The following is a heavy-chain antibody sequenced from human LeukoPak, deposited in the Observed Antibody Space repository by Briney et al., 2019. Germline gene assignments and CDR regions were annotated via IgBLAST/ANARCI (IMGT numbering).Heavy chain of an antibody. D-gene: IGHD1-26*01. J-gene: IGHJ4*02. Sequence: ESGPTLVNPTQTLTLTCTFSGFSLSTSRMCVSWIRPPPGKALEWLARLDWDDDKYYSTSLKTRLTISKDTSKNQVVLTMTNMDPVDTATYYCARMRSGIYYKYYFDYWGQGTLVTVSS. V-gene: IGHV2-70*11. CDR1: GFSLSTSRMC. CDR2: LDWDDDK. CDR3: ARMRSGIYYKYYFDY.